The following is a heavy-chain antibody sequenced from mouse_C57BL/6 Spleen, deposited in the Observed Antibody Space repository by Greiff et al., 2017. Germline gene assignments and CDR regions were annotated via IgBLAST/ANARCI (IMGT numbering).Heavy chain of an antibody. Sequence: DVMLVESGEGLVKPGGSLKLSCAASGFTFSSYAMSWVRQTPEKRLEWVAYISSGGDSIYYADTVKGRFTISRDNARNTLYLQMSSLKSEDTAMYYCTRGVVNPFRYAMDYWGQGTSVTVSS. V-gene: IGHV5-9-1*02. CDR1: GFTFSSYA. D-gene: IGHD1-1*02. CDR2: ISSGGDSI. CDR3: TRGVVNPFRYAMDY. J-gene: IGHJ4*01.